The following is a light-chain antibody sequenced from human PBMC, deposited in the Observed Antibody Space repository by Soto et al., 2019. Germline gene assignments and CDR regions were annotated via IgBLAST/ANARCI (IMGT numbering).Light chain of an antibody. Sequence: ESVLTQSPGTLSLSPGERATLSCRASQSVGNKLAWYQQRPGQAPRLLIYGASNGATGIPDRFSGSGSGTNFTLTISRLEPEDFALYYCQQYGNSLFTFGPGTKVDIK. CDR2: GAS. CDR1: QSVGNK. CDR3: QQYGNSLFT. V-gene: IGKV3-20*01. J-gene: IGKJ3*01.